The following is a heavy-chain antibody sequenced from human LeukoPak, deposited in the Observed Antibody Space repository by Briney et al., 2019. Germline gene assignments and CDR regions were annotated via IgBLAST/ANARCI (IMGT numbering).Heavy chain of an antibody. CDR3: ARDDNGDSTTWFDY. J-gene: IGHJ4*02. CDR1: GYTFISYT. Sequence: ASVKVSCKASGYTFISYTLHWVRQAPGQRLEWMGWINAGNGYTKYSQKFQGRVTIARDTSASTAYMELSSLRSEDTTVYYCARDDNGDSTTWFDYWGQGTLVTVSS. V-gene: IGHV1-3*01. D-gene: IGHD4-17*01. CDR2: INAGNGYT.